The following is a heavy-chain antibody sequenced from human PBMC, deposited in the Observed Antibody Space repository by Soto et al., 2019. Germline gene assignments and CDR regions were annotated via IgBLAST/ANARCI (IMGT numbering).Heavy chain of an antibody. CDR1: GFIFSDYY. J-gene: IGHJ6*02. CDR3: ARAWKIEKFGVISMSKGLDV. D-gene: IGHD3-3*01. V-gene: IGHV3-11*01. Sequence: QVQLVESGGGLVKPGGSLRLSCAASGFIFSDYYMTWIRQAPGKGLEWLSCSSNRDRSTYYADSVKDRFVVSKYNAKNLVYLQKNSLSAEATAVYFCARAWKIEKFGVISMSKGLDVWGQGTTVTVSS. CDR2: SSNRDRST.